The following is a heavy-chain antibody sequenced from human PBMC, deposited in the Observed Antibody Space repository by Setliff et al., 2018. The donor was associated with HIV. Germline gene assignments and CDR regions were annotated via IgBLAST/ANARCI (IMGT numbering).Heavy chain of an antibody. J-gene: IGHJ6*03. V-gene: IGHV1-18*01. CDR3: AREGYSGSYFNYYYYLDV. D-gene: IGHD1-26*01. CDR1: GYTFTSYG. CDR2: INAYNGNT. Sequence: ASVKVSCKAFGYTFTSYGITWVRQALGQGLEWMGWINAYNGNTNYAQELQGRVTMTTDTSTSTVYMELRSLRSDDTAVYYCAREGYSGSYFNYYYYLDVWGKGTTVTVSS.